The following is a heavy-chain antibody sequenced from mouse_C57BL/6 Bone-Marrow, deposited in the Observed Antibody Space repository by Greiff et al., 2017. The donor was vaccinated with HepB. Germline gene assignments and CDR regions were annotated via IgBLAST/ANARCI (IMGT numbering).Heavy chain of an antibody. CDR3: AREGDYYYAFAY. J-gene: IGHJ3*01. CDR1: GYTFTSYG. V-gene: IGHV1-81*01. CDR2: IYPRSGNT. D-gene: IGHD1-1*01. Sequence: VQLQQSGAELARPGASVKLSCKASGYTFTSYGISWVKQRTGQGLEWIGEIYPRSGNTYYNEKFKGKATLTADKSSSTAYMELRSLTSEDSAVYFWAREGDYYYAFAYWGQGTLVTVSA.